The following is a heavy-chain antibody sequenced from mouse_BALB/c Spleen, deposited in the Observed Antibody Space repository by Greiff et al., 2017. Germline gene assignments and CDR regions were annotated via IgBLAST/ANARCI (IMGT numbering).Heavy chain of an antibody. CDR1: GFNIKDTY. V-gene: IGHV14-3*02. Sequence: DVHLVESGAELVKPGASVKLSCTASGFNIKDTYMHWVKQRPDQGLEWIGRIDPANGNTKYDPKFQGKATITADTSSNTAYLQRSSLPSEDTAVYYCARVSDAMDYWGQGTSVTVSA. D-gene: IGHD6-2*01. CDR2: IDPANGNT. J-gene: IGHJ4*01. CDR3: ARVSDAMDY.